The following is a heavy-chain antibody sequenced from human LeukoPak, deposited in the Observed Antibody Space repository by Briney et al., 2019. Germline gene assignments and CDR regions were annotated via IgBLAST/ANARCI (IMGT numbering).Heavy chain of an antibody. D-gene: IGHD4-23*01. Sequence: SETLSLTCTVSGGSISSSSYYWGWIRQPPGKGLEWIGYIFYSGGTYYNPSLKSRVTISVDTSNNQFSLKLSSVTAADTAVYYCARDLLNEGNHLDYWGQGTLVTVSS. CDR3: ARDLLNEGNHLDY. V-gene: IGHV4-30-4*08. CDR2: IFYSGGT. CDR1: GGSISSSSYY. J-gene: IGHJ4*02.